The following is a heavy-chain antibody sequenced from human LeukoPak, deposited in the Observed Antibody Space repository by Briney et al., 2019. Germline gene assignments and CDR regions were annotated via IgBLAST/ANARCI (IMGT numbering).Heavy chain of an antibody. Sequence: PSETLSLTCTVSGYSISSGYYWGWIRQPPGQGLEWIGSIYHSGSTYYNPSLKSRVTISVDTSKNQFSLKLSSVTAADTAVYYCATSTYYYDSSGCPFDYWGQGTLVTVSS. CDR1: GYSISSGYY. J-gene: IGHJ4*02. CDR3: ATSTYYYDSSGCPFDY. V-gene: IGHV4-38-2*02. D-gene: IGHD3-22*01. CDR2: IYHSGST.